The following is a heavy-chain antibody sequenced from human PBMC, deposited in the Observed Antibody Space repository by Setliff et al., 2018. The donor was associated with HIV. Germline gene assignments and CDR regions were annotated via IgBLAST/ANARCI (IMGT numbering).Heavy chain of an antibody. CDR2: VHTNVRT. J-gene: IGHJ4*02. CDR3: ARDRFGVPAND. CDR1: GGSMNNYH. V-gene: IGHV4-4*09. Sequence: SETLSLTCTVSGGSMNNYHWSWIRQPPGKGLEWIGHVHTNVRTNYYPSLNSRVTISADISKNEFSLNLRSVTAADTAVYFCARDRFGVPANDWGQGILVTVSS. D-gene: IGHD3-3*01.